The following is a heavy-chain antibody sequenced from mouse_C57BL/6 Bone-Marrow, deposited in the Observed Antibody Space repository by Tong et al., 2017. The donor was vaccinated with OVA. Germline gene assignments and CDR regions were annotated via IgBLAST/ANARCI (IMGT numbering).Heavy chain of an antibody. CDR2: ICGVGST. CDR1: GFSLTSYG. J-gene: IGHJ2*01. V-gene: IGHV2-6*01. CDR3: ASVPLISYVDY. Sequence: VQLQESGPGLVAPSQSLSITCTVSGFSLTSYGVDWVRQSPGKGLEWLGVICGVGSTNYNSALKSRLSISKDNSKSQVFLKMNSLQTDDTAMYYCASVPLISYVDYWGQGTTLTVSS. D-gene: IGHD6-2*01.